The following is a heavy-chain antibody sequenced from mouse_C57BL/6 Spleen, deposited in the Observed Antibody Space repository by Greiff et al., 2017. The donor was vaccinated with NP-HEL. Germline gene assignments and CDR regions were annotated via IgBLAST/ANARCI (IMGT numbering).Heavy chain of an antibody. Sequence: EVKLMESGPGLVKPSQSLSLTCSVTGYSITSGYYWNWIRQFPGNKLEWMGYISYDGSNNYNPSLKNRISITRDTSKNQFFLKLNSVTTEDTATYYCARGTNWDGAMDYWGQGTSVTVSS. CDR3: ARGTNWDGAMDY. CDR2: ISYDGSN. D-gene: IGHD4-1*01. CDR1: GYSITSGYY. J-gene: IGHJ4*01. V-gene: IGHV3-6*01.